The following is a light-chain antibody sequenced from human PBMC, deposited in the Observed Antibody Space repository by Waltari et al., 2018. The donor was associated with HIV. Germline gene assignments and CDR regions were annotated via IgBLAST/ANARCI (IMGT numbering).Light chain of an antibody. CDR3: YSAADNRGV. J-gene: IGLJ2*01. Sequence: YELTQPSSVSVSPGQTARITCSGDVLAKKYARWFQQKPGQAPVLVIYKDSERPSGIPERFSGSSSGTTVTLTISGAQVEDEADYYCYSAADNRGVFGGGTKLTVL. CDR2: KDS. CDR1: VLAKKY. V-gene: IGLV3-27*01.